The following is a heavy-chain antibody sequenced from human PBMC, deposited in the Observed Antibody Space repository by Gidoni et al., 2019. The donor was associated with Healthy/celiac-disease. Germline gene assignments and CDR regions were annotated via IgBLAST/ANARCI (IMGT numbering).Heavy chain of an antibody. D-gene: IGHD6-13*01. Sequence: QLQLQESGPGLVKPSETLSLTCTVSGGSISSSSYYWGWIRQPPGKGLEWIGSIYYSGSTYYNPSLKSRVTISVDTSKNQFSLKLSSVTAADTAVYYCAGFIAAAGPIFDYWGQGTLVTVSS. CDR1: GGSISSSSYY. J-gene: IGHJ4*02. CDR2: IYYSGST. CDR3: AGFIAAAGPIFDY. V-gene: IGHV4-39*01.